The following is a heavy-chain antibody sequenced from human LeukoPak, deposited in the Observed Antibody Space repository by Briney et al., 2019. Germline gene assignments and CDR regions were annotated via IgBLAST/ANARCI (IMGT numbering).Heavy chain of an antibody. V-gene: IGHV4-34*01. CDR1: GGSLSGYY. D-gene: IGHD6-19*01. Sequence: PSETLSLTCAVYGGSLSGYYWTWIRQPPGKGLEWIGEINHSGSTNYNPSLKSRVNISIDTSKNQFSLKVRSVTAADTAVYYCARVKGSSGWVFDYWGQGTLVTVSS. CDR2: INHSGST. CDR3: ARVKGSSGWVFDY. J-gene: IGHJ4*02.